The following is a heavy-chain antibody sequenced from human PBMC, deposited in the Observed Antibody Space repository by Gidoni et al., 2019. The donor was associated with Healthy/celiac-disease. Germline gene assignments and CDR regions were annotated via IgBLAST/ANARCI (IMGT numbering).Heavy chain of an antibody. Sequence: QVQLVQSGAAVKKPGSSVKVSCKASGGTFSSSTISWVRQAPGQGLEWMGRIIPILGIANYAQKFQGRVTITADKSTSTAYMELSSLRSEDTAVYYCARLGSSWYRGYYYYGMDVWGQGTTVTVSS. J-gene: IGHJ6*02. CDR2: IIPILGIA. D-gene: IGHD6-13*01. CDR3: ARLGSSWYRGYYYYGMDV. V-gene: IGHV1-69*02. CDR1: GGTFSSST.